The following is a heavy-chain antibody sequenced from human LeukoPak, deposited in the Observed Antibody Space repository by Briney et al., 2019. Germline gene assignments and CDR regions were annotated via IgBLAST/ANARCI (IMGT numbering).Heavy chain of an antibody. CDR1: GYSISSGYY. J-gene: IGHJ5*02. D-gene: IGHD2-8*01. CDR3: ARRYCTNGVCNMYNWFDP. V-gene: IGHV4-38-2*01. CDR2: IYHSGST. Sequence: PSETLSLTCAVSGYSISSGYYWGWIRQPPGKGLEWIGSIYHSGSTYYNPSLKSRVTISVDTSKNQFSLKLSSVTAADTAVYYCARRYCTNGVCNMYNWFDPWGQGTLVTVSS.